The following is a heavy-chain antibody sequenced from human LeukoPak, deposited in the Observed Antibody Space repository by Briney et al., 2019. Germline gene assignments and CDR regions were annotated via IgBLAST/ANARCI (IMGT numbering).Heavy chain of an antibody. CDR3: AKGGGYCSSTSCPYYYYYYMDV. CDR2: ISGSGCST. V-gene: IGHV3-23*01. D-gene: IGHD2-2*01. CDR1: GFTFSSYA. Sequence: GGSLRLSCAASGFTFSSYAMSWVRQAPGKGLEWVSAISGSGCSTYYADSVKGRFTISRDNSKNTLYLQMNSLRAEDTAVYYCAKGGGYCSSTSCPYYYYYYMDVWGKGTTVTVSS. J-gene: IGHJ6*03.